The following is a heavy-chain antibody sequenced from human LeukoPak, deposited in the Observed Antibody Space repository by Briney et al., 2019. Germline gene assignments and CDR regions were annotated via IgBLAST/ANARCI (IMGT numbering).Heavy chain of an antibody. D-gene: IGHD3-22*01. CDR2: ISGSGGST. Sequence: AGSLRLSCAASGFTFSSYAMSWVRQAPGKGLEWVSAISGSGGSTYYADSGKGPFTISRDNSKNKLYLQMNSLREEDTAVYYCAKVIYDSSGYYYYYYYGMDVWGQGTTVTVSS. J-gene: IGHJ6*02. CDR1: GFTFSSYA. CDR3: AKVIYDSSGYYYYYYYGMDV. V-gene: IGHV3-23*01.